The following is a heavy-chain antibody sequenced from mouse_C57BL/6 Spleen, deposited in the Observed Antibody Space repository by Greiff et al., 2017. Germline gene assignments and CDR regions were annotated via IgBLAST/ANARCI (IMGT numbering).Heavy chain of an antibody. V-gene: IGHV5-9-1*02. CDR1: GFTFSSYA. D-gene: IGHD2-4*01. CDR2: ISSGGDYI. J-gene: IGHJ3*01. CDR3: TRVGDYAVAY. Sequence: EVKLVESGEGLVKPGGSLKLSCAASGFTFSSYAMSWVRQTPEKRLEWVAYISSGGDYIYYADTVKGRFTISRDNARNTLYLQMSSLKSEDTAMYYCTRVGDYAVAYWGQGTLVTVSA.